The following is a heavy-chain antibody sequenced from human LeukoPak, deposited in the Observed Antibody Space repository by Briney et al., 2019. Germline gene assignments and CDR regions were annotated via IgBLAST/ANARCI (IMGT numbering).Heavy chain of an antibody. CDR3: AKGRIALSDY. D-gene: IGHD2-15*01. CDR2: ISGSGGST. V-gene: IGHV3-23*01. J-gene: IGHJ4*02. CDR1: GLSVTSNY. Sequence: GGSLRLSCAASGLSVTSNYMSWVRQAPGKGLEWVSAISGSGGSTYYADSVKGRFTISRDNSKSTLYLQMNSLRAEDTAVYYCAKGRIALSDYWGQGTLVTVSS.